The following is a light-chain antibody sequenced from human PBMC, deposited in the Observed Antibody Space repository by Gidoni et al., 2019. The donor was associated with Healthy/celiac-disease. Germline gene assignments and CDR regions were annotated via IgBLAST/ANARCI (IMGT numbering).Light chain of an antibody. CDR2: AAS. CDR1: QGISSY. J-gene: IGKJ3*01. V-gene: IGKV1-8*01. Sequence: AIRMTQSPSSFSASTGDRVTITCRASQGISSYLAWYQQKPGKAPKLLIYAASTLQSVVPSRFSGSGSGTDFTLTISCLQSEDFATYYCQQYYSYPPFFGPGTKVDIK. CDR3: QQYYSYPPF.